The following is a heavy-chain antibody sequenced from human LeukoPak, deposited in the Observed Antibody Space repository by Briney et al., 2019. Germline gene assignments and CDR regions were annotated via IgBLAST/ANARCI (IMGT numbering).Heavy chain of an antibody. CDR3: ARVLGYGSGSRLGN. D-gene: IGHD3-10*01. J-gene: IGHJ4*02. CDR2: IYYSGST. V-gene: IGHV4-59*01. CDR1: GGSISSYY. Sequence: SETLSLTCNVSGGSISSYYWSWIRQPPGKGLEWIGYIYYSGSTNYNPSLKSRVTISVDTSKNQFSLKLSSVTAADTAVYYCARVLGYGSGSRLGNWGQGTLVTVSS.